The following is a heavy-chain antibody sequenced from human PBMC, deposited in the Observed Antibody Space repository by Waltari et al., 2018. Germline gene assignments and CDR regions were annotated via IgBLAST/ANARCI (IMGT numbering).Heavy chain of an antibody. Sequence: QVQLVQSGAEVKKPGASVKVSCKVSGYTLTEFSMHWVRQAPGKGLEWMGGFDTEDGETINTQKIQGRGTMTEDTSTDRAYMELSSLRSEDTAGYYCATGNIPFDFWGQGTLVTV. J-gene: IGHJ4*02. CDR2: FDTEDGET. V-gene: IGHV1-24*01. CDR3: ATGNIPFDF. CDR1: GYTLTEFS.